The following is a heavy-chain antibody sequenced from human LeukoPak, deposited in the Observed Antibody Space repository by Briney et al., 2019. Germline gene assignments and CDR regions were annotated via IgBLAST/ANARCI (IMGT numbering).Heavy chain of an antibody. D-gene: IGHD4-17*01. CDR1: GGSISSYY. V-gene: IGHV4-59*12. J-gene: IGHJ5*02. Sequence: SETLSLTCTVSGGSISSYYWNWIRQPPGKGLEWIGYIYHSGSTYYNPSLESRVTISLDTSKNQFSLKLSSVTAADTAVYYCARGLRRGFRFDPWGQGTLVTVSS. CDR3: ARGLRRGFRFDP. CDR2: IYHSGST.